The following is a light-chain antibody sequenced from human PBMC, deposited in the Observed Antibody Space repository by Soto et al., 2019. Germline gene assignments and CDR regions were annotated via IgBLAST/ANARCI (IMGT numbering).Light chain of an antibody. V-gene: IGKV3-15*01. CDR2: GAS. CDR1: QSVSSN. Sequence: EIVMTQSPATLSVSPGERATLSCRASQSVSSNLAWYQQKPGQAPRLLIYGASTRATGIPARISGSGSGTGFTLTISSLQSEDCAVYYCQTSLYTFGQGKKLEIK. J-gene: IGKJ2*01. CDR3: QTSLYT.